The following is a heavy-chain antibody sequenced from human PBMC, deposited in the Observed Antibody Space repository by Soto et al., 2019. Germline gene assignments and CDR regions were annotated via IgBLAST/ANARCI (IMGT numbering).Heavy chain of an antibody. D-gene: IGHD3-9*01. Sequence: SVKVSCKASGGTFSSYAISWVRQAPGQGLEWMGGIIPIFGTANYAQKFQGRVTITADESTSTAYMELSSLRSEDTAVYYCARVTPYYDILTGYLSRWIDPWGQGTLVTVSS. V-gene: IGHV1-69*13. CDR2: IIPIFGTA. CDR1: GGTFSSYA. J-gene: IGHJ5*02. CDR3: ARVTPYYDILTGYLSRWIDP.